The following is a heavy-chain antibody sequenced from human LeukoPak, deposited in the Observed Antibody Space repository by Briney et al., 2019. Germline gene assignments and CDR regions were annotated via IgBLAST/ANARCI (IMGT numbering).Heavy chain of an antibody. CDR1: GYTFTSYG. J-gene: IGHJ4*02. Sequence: ASVKVSCKASGYTFTSYGISWVRQAPGQGLEWMGWISAYNGNTNYAQKLQGRVTVTTDTSTSTAYMELRSLRSDDTAVYYCARSFRGQWLVRYYFDYWGQGTLVTVSS. CDR3: ARSFRGQWLVRYYFDY. V-gene: IGHV1-18*04. CDR2: ISAYNGNT. D-gene: IGHD6-19*01.